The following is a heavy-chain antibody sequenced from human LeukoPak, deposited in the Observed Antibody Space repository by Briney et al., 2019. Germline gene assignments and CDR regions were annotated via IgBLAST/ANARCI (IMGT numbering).Heavy chain of an antibody. J-gene: IGHJ4*02. CDR1: GFTFSSYW. CDR2: IKQDGSEK. CDR3: ARGLLAAAGIDY. D-gene: IGHD6-13*01. V-gene: IGHV3-7*04. Sequence: GGSLRLSCAASGFTFSSYWTSWVRQAPGKGLEWVANIKQDGSEKNYVDSVKGRFTISRDNAKNSLYLQMNSLRAEDTAVYYCARGLLAAAGIDYWGQGALVTVSS.